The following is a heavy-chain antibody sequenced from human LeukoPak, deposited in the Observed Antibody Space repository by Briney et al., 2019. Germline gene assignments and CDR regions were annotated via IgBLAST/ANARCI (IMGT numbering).Heavy chain of an antibody. Sequence: GGSLRLSCAASGFTFSSYWMSWVRQAPGKGLEWVANIKEDGGAKFYVDSVKGRFTISRDNAKNSLYLQMDSLRSEDTAVYYCARVSGRGSSYYFDYWGQGTLVTVSS. CDR3: ARVSGRGSSYYFDY. D-gene: IGHD3-10*01. CDR1: GFTFSSYW. CDR2: IKEDGGAK. V-gene: IGHV3-7*03. J-gene: IGHJ4*02.